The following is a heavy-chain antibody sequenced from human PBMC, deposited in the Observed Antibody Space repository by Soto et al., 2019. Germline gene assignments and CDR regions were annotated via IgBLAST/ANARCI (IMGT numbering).Heavy chain of an antibody. Sequence: QVPLVESGGGVVQPGRSLRLSCAASGFTFSSYAMYWVRQAPGKGLEWVAVISYDGNNKYYADSVKGRFTISRDNSKKPLYTQMNSLRAEDTAVYYCARAECDGGSCYTLVGLRYGMDVWGQGTTVTVSS. CDR3: ARAECDGGSCYTLVGLRYGMDV. V-gene: IGHV3-30-3*01. J-gene: IGHJ6*02. D-gene: IGHD2-15*01. CDR1: GFTFSSYA. CDR2: ISYDGNNK.